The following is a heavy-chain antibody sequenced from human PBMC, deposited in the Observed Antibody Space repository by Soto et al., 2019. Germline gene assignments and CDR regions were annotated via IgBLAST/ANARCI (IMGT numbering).Heavy chain of an antibody. CDR1: GYTFTGYY. J-gene: IGHJ6*03. CDR3: ARAFRDYYYYMDV. CDR2: INPNSGGT. V-gene: IGHV1-2*04. Sequence: ASVKVSCKASGYTFTGYYMHWVRQAPGQGLEWMGWINPNSGGTNYAQKFQGWVTMTRDTSISTAYMELSRLRSDDTAVYYCARAFRDYYYYMDVWGKGTTVTVSS.